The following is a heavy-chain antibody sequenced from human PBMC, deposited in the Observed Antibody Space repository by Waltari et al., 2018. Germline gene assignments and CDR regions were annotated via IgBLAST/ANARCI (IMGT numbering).Heavy chain of an antibody. Sequence: QLQLQESGPGLVKPSETLSLTCTVSGGSISSSSYYWGWFRQPPGKGLGWMGSSYYSGSTYHHPALKSRVTISGDTSKNQFSLKLSSVTAADTAMFYCAGVPAAVPNWFDPWGQGTLVTVSS. CDR3: AGVPAAVPNWFDP. CDR1: GGSISSSSYY. J-gene: IGHJ5*02. CDR2: SYYSGST. V-gene: IGHV4-39*01. D-gene: IGHD2-2*01.